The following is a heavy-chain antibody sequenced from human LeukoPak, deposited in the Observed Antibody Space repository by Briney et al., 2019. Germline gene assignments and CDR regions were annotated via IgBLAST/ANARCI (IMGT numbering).Heavy chain of an antibody. V-gene: IGHV3-64D*06. J-gene: IGHJ4*02. CDR3: VEGDYGDYRFDY. D-gene: IGHD4-17*01. CDR1: GFTFSSYA. Sequence: GGSLRLSCSASGFTFSSYAMHWVRQAPGKGLEYVSAISSNGGSTYYADSVKGRFTLSRDNSKNTLYLQMSSLRPEDTAVYYCVEGDYGDYRFDYWGQGTLVTVSS. CDR2: ISSNGGST.